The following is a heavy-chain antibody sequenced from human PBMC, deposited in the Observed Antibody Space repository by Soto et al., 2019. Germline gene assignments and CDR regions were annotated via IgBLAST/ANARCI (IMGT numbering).Heavy chain of an antibody. CDR3: ARGPDGDKVDY. V-gene: IGHV4-30-4*01. J-gene: IGHJ4*02. CDR2: IYKSGST. D-gene: IGHD7-27*01. Sequence: QVQLQESGPGLVEPSQTLSLTCTVSGGSISSGDYYWSWIRQPPGKGLEWIGHIYKSGSTYSNPSLKSRVTISVDTSKNQFSLKLSSVTAADTAVYYCARGPDGDKVDYWGQGTLVTVSS. CDR1: GGSISSGDYY.